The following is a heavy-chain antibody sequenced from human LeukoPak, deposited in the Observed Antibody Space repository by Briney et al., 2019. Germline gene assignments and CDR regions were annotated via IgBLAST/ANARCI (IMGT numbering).Heavy chain of an antibody. D-gene: IGHD4-23*01. J-gene: IGHJ4*02. CDR1: GFTFSSYA. V-gene: IGHV3-66*01. Sequence: GGSLRLSCAASGFTFSSYAMSWVRQAPGKGLEWVSVIYSGGRIDYADSVKGRFTISRDNSKNTLYLQMNSLRAEDTAVYYCARDPYGGNWFDYWGQGTLVTVSS. CDR2: IYSGGRI. CDR3: ARDPYGGNWFDY.